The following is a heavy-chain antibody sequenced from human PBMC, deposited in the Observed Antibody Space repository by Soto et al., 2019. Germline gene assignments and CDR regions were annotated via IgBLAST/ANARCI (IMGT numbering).Heavy chain of an antibody. J-gene: IGHJ6*01. CDR2: INPNSGGT. D-gene: IGHD3-16*01. V-gene: IGHV1-2*04. CDR3: VMVDNYVTPTPQDV. Sequence: ASVKVSCKAAGYTFTGYYMHWVRQAPGQGLEWMGWINPNSGGTNYAQKFQGWVTMTRDTSISTAYMELSRLRSDDTAVYYCVMVDNYVTPTPQDVWGQGTTVPGSS. CDR1: GYTFTGYY.